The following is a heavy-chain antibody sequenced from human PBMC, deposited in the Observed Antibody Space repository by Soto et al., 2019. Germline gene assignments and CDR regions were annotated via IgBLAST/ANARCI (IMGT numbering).Heavy chain of an antibody. CDR3: AGAPSYYYYGMDV. CDR1: GGSFSGYY. Sequence: SETLSLTCAVYGGSFSGYYWSWIRQPPGKGLEWIGEINHSGSTNYNPSLKSRVTISVDTSKNQFSLKLSSVTAADTAVYYCAGAPSYYYYGMDVWGQGTTVTVSS. CDR2: INHSGST. V-gene: IGHV4-34*01. J-gene: IGHJ6*02.